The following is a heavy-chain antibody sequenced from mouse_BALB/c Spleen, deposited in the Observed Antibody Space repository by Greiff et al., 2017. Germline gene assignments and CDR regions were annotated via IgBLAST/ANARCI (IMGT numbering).Heavy chain of an antibody. CDR2: ISSGGSYT. CDR3: ARDLYDYGLFAY. J-gene: IGHJ3*01. D-gene: IGHD2-4*01. CDR1: GFTFSSYA. V-gene: IGHV5-9-4*01. Sequence: ESGGGLVKPGGSLKLSCAASGFTFSSYAMSWVRQSPEKRLEWVAEISSGGSYTYYPDTVTGRFTISRDNAKNTLYLEMSSLRSEDTAMYYCARDLYDYGLFAYWGQGTLVTVSA.